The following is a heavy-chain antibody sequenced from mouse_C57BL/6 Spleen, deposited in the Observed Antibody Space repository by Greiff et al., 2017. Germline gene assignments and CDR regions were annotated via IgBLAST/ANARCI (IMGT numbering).Heavy chain of an antibody. Sequence: EVQLQQSGPELVKPGASVKMSCKASGYTFTDYNMHWVKQSHGKSLEWIGYINPNNGGTSYNQKFKGKATLTVNKSSSTAYMELRSLTSEDSAVYYCANSNYHAWFAYWGQGTLVTVSA. CDR3: ANSNYHAWFAY. V-gene: IGHV1-22*01. D-gene: IGHD2-5*01. CDR2: INPNNGGT. J-gene: IGHJ3*01. CDR1: GYTFTDYN.